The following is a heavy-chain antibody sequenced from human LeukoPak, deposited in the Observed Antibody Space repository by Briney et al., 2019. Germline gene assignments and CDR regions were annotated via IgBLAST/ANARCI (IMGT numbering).Heavy chain of an antibody. CDR2: VNLQGST. CDR1: GGSITSTSY. Sequence: SETLSLACGVSGGSITSTSYWTWVRQPPGKGLEWIGEVNLQGSTNYNPSLMGRVAISVDMSENHISLQLTSVTAADTAVYYCARGPGDSRYWYFDLWGRGSLVTVSS. V-gene: IGHV4-4*02. D-gene: IGHD2-21*02. CDR3: ARGPGDSRYWYFDL. J-gene: IGHJ2*01.